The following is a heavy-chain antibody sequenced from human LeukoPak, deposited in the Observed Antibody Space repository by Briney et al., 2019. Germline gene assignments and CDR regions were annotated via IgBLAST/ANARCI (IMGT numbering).Heavy chain of an antibody. CDR3: ARDVLLWFGERNWFDP. Sequence: ASVKVSCKASGGTFSSYAISWVRQAPGQGLEWMGGIIPIFGTANYAQKFQGRVTITADKSTSTAYMELSSLRSEDTAVYYCARDVLLWFGERNWFDPWGQGTLVTVSS. CDR1: GGTFSSYA. J-gene: IGHJ5*02. D-gene: IGHD3-10*01. CDR2: IIPIFGTA. V-gene: IGHV1-69*06.